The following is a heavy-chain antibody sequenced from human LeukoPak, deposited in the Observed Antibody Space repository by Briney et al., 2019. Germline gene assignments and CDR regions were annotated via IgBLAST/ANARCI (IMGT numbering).Heavy chain of an antibody. V-gene: IGHV6-1*01. CDR2: TYYRSKWYN. J-gene: IGHJ3*02. D-gene: IGHD2-2*01. Sequence: SQTLSLTCAISGDSVSSNSAAWNWIRQSPLRGLEWLGRTYYRSKWYNDYAVSVKSRITINPDTSKNQFSLQLNSVTPEDTAVYYCAREKADIVVVPAAHDAFDIWGQGTMVTVSS. CDR1: GDSVSSNSAA. CDR3: AREKADIVVVPAAHDAFDI.